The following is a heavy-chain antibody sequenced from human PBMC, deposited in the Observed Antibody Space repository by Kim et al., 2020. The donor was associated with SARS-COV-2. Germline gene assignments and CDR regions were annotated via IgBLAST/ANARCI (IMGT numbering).Heavy chain of an antibody. CDR1: GLNFRAYE. V-gene: IGHV3-48*03. J-gene: IGHJ4*02. Sequence: GGSLRLSCVVSGLNFRAYEMNWVRQAPGKRLEWVSNINSGGSTVFYTESVKGRFTTSRDNTENSVFLQMTSLRVEDTGVYYCAAGGGRLEEVFEHWGQGTLVTVSS. CDR2: INSGGSTV. CDR3: AAGGGRLEEVFEH. D-gene: IGHD3-3*01.